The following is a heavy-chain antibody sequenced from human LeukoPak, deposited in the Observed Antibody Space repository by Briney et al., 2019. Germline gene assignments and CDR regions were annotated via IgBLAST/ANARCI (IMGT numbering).Heavy chain of an antibody. V-gene: IGHV3-33*01. CDR2: IWYDGSNK. CDR1: GFTFSSYG. CDR3: ARVLGYSGYVIDY. D-gene: IGHD5-12*01. Sequence: GGSLRLSCAASGFTFSSYGMHWVRQAPGKGLEWVAVIWYDGSNKYYADSVKGRFTVSRDNSKNTLYLQMNSLRAEDTAVYYCARVLGYSGYVIDYWGQGTLVTVSS. J-gene: IGHJ4*02.